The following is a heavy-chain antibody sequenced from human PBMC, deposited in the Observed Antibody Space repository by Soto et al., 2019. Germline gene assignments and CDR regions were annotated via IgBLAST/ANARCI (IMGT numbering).Heavy chain of an antibody. J-gene: IGHJ6*02. Sequence: EVQLVESGGGLVQPGGSLRLSCAASGFTFSSYWMHWVRQAPGKGLVWVSRINSDESSTSYADSVKGRFTISRDNAKNTLYLQMNSLRVEDTEVYYCASTVTMVRGHGMDVWGQGTTVTVSS. V-gene: IGHV3-74*01. D-gene: IGHD3-10*01. CDR1: GFTFSSYW. CDR2: INSDESST. CDR3: ASTVTMVRGHGMDV.